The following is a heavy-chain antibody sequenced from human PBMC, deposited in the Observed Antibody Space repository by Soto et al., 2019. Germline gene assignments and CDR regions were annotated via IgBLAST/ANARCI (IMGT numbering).Heavy chain of an antibody. CDR1: GASISSGNW. D-gene: IGHD3-16*01. CDR3: ASHRGNTFGPYDD. CDR2: IYQSGST. J-gene: IGHJ4*01. V-gene: IGHV4-4*02. Sequence: VQLQESGPGLVRPSGTLSLTCAVSGASISSGNWWSWVRQSPGKGLEWVGEIYQSGSTNHNPSLKSRVIISVDKSRTHFSLKLSSVTAADTAVYFCASHRGNTFGPYDDWGQGTQVTVSS.